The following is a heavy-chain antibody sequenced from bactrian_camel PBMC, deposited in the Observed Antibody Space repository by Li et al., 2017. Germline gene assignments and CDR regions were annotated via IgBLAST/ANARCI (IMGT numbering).Heavy chain of an antibody. V-gene: IGHV3S40*01. CDR3: AADPRRCTVKAGSGEFTDFRY. CDR2: ITTRGTST. CDR1: GVSTLTYNSNC. D-gene: IGHD6*01. Sequence: DVQLVESGGGSVQAGENLKLSCATSGVSTLTYNSNCVRWFRQVPGKGREGVAQITTRGTSTYYSDSVKGRFAVSRDAAKNTVYLEMNNLKPEDSAMYYCAADPRRCTVKAGSGEFTDFRYWGQGTQVTVS. J-gene: IGHJ4*01.